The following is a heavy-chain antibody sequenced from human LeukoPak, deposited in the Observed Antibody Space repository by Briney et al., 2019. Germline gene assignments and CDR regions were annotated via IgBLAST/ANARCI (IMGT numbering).Heavy chain of an antibody. CDR1: GFTFSRYG. CDR3: ARLPAGKGVRGVSPPSYTWFDP. CDR2: IRYDGSHT. J-gene: IGHJ5*02. Sequence: GGSLRLSCAASGFTFSRYGIHWVRQAPGKGLEWVTFIRYDGSHTYYADSVKGRFTISRDNSKNTVYLQMNSLRAEDTAVYYCARLPAGKGVRGVSPPSYTWFDPWGQGTLVTVSS. D-gene: IGHD3-10*01. V-gene: IGHV3-30*02.